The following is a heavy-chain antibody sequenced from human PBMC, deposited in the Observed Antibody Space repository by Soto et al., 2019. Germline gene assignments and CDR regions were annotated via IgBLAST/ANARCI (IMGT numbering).Heavy chain of an antibody. J-gene: IGHJ6*02. CDR2: ISGSGGST. CDR1: LFTFGSYA. V-gene: IGHV3-23*01. CDR3: AKEMDEFWKDYYYYYGMDV. Sequence: GSLRLSVSASLFTFGSYAMRRVRHAPGNGLKWVSAISGSGGSTDYADSVKGRFTISRDNSKNTLYLQMNRLRAEDTAVYYCAKEMDEFWKDYYYYYGMDVWGQGTTVTASS. D-gene: IGHD3-3*01.